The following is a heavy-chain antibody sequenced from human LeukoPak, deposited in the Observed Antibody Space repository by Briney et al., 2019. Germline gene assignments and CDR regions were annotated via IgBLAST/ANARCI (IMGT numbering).Heavy chain of an antibody. CDR1: GYSFTSYW. V-gene: IGHV5-51*01. CDR3: ARQEYCSGGSCYTWFDP. D-gene: IGHD2-15*01. J-gene: IGHJ5*02. CDR2: IYPGDSDT. Sequence: AGESLKISCKGSGYSFTSYWIGWVRQMPGKGLEWMGIIYPGDSDTRYSPSFQGQVTISADKSISTAYLQWSSLKASDTAMYYCARQEYCSGGSCYTWFDPWGQGTLVTVSS.